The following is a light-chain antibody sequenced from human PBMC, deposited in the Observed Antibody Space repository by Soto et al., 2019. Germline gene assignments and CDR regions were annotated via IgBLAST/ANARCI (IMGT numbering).Light chain of an antibody. CDR3: EAWDDSLYGAV. CDR2: NND. CDR1: SSNIGANP. J-gene: IGLJ2*01. Sequence: QSVLTQPPSASGTPGQRVTISCSGSSSNIGANPINCYQQLPGTAPKLLIYNNDQRPSGVPDRFSASKSGTSASLSISGLQSEEEADYYCEAWDDSLYGAVLGGGTRLTFL. V-gene: IGLV1-44*01.